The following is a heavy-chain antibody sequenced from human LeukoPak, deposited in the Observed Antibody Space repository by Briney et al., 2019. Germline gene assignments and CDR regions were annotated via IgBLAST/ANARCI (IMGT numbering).Heavy chain of an antibody. D-gene: IGHD6-13*01. CDR3: ARAPGIAAAGTPLDY. J-gene: IGHJ4*02. Sequence: GASVKVSCKASGYTFTSYGISWVRQAPGQGLEWMGWISAYSGNTNYAQKLQGRVTMTTDTSTSTAYMELRSLRSDDTAVYYCARAPGIAAAGTPLDYWGQGTLVTVSS. CDR1: GYTFTSYG. V-gene: IGHV1-18*01. CDR2: ISAYSGNT.